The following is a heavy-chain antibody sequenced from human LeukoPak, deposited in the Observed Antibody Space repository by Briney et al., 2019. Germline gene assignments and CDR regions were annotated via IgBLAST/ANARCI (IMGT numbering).Heavy chain of an antibody. D-gene: IGHD3-10*01. CDR1: GFSFSSYA. J-gene: IGHJ2*01. CDR3: ARGGSGSSYWYFDL. CDR2: ISNSGGST. Sequence: GGSLRLSCATSGFSFSSYAMSWVRQAPGKGLEWVSGISNSGGSTYYPDSVKGRFTISRDNSERTVHLQMHSLGVEDTAVYHCARGGSGSSYWYFDLWGRGTLVTVSS. V-gene: IGHV3-23*01.